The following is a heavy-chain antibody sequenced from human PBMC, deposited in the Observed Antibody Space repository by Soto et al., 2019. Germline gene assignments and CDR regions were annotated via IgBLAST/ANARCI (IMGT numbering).Heavy chain of an antibody. J-gene: IGHJ4*02. D-gene: IGHD4-17*01. CDR1: GFVFSIYA. V-gene: IGHV3-30*04. Sequence: PGGSLRLSCAASGFVFSIYAMHWVRQAPGGGLEWVAVISHDGSDKRYADSVKGRFTISRDNSKNTMYLQMNSLRSEDTAVYYCASHQDYGDWVREVNYWGQGTLVTVSS. CDR2: ISHDGSDK. CDR3: ASHQDYGDWVREVNY.